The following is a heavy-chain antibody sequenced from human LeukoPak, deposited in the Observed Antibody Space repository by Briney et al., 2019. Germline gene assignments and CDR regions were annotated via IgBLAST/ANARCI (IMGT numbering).Heavy chain of an antibody. CDR2: IYYSGST. CDR1: GGSISSYY. Sequence: PSETLSLTCTVSGGSISSYYWSWIRQPPGKGLEWIGYIYYSGSTNYNPSLKSRVTISVDTSKNQFSLKLSSVTAADTAVYYCAPYYYDSSGYFYFDYWGQGTLVTVSS. CDR3: APYYYDSSGYFYFDY. V-gene: IGHV4-59*01. D-gene: IGHD3-22*01. J-gene: IGHJ4*02.